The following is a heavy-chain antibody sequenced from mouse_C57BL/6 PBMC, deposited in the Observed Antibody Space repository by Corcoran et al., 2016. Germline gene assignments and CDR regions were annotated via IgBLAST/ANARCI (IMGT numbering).Heavy chain of an antibody. J-gene: IGHJ1*03. D-gene: IGHD1-1*01. CDR1: GYTFTDYY. Sequence: EVQLQQSGPVLVKPGASVKMSCKASGYTFTDYYMNWVKQSHGKSLEWIGVINPYNGGTSYNQKFKGKATLTVDKSSSTAYMELNSLTSEDSAVYYCASQDYGSSHWYFDVWGTGTTVTVSS. CDR3: ASQDYGSSHWYFDV. V-gene: IGHV1-19*01. CDR2: INPYNGGT.